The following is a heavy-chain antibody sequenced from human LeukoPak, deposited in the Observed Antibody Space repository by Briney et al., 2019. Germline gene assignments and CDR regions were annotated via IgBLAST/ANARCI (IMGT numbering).Heavy chain of an antibody. CDR1: GGSFSGYY. V-gene: IGHV4-34*01. Sequence: PSETLSLTCAVYGGSFSGYYWSWIRQPPGKGLEWIGEINHSGSTNYNPSLKSRVTISVDTSKNQFSLKLSSVAAADTAVYYCACVGGSSSPLPFDYWGQGTLVTVSS. CDR2: INHSGST. J-gene: IGHJ4*02. CDR3: ACVGGSSSPLPFDY. D-gene: IGHD6-6*01.